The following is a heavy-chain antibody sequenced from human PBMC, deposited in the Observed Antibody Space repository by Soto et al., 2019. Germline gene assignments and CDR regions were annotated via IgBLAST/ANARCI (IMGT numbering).Heavy chain of an antibody. J-gene: IGHJ5*02. Sequence: SETLSLTCFVSGGSISSSSYYWVWIRQPPGKGLEWIGSIYYSGTTYYNPSLKSRVTISVDTSKNQFSLKLRSVTAADTAVYYCARQSPDYLGSVGWFDPWGKGTLVTVSS. CDR3: ARQSPDYLGSVGWFDP. V-gene: IGHV4-39*01. CDR1: GGSISSSSYY. CDR2: IYYSGTT. D-gene: IGHD1-26*01.